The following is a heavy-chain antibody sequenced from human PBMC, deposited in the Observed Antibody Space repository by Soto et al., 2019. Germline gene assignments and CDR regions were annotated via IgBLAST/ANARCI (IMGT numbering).Heavy chain of an antibody. CDR1: GYTFTSHD. V-gene: IGHV1-8*01. Sequence: QVQLVQSGAEVKKSGASVKVSCKASGYTFTSHDINWVRQATGQGLEWMGWMNPNSGNTGYAQKFQGRVTMTRNTSIITAYMELSSLRSEDTAVYYCARWDYGDDARFDYWGQGTLVTVSS. CDR3: ARWDYGDDARFDY. J-gene: IGHJ4*02. CDR2: MNPNSGNT. D-gene: IGHD4-17*01.